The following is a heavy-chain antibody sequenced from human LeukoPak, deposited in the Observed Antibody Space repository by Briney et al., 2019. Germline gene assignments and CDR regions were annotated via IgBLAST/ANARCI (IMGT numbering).Heavy chain of an antibody. CDR2: XNHSGST. CDR1: GGSFSGYY. D-gene: IGHD6-13*01. J-gene: IGHJ6*04. Sequence: PSETLSLTCAVYGGSFSGYYWSWIRQPPGKGXXXXXXXNHSGSTNYNPSLKSRVTISVDTSKNQFSLKLSSVTAADTAVYYCARGKKQQLTYYYYGMDVWGKGTTVTVSS. V-gene: IGHV4-34*01. CDR3: ARGKKQQLTYYYYGMDV.